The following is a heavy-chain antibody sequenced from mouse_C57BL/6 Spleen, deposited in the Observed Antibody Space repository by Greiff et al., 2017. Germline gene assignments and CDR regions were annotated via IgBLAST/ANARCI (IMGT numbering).Heavy chain of an antibody. J-gene: IGHJ4*01. CDR3: ARRISSYDRAMDY. Sequence: QVQLQQPGAELVMPGASVKLSCKASGYTFTSYWMHWVQQRPGQGLEWIGEIDPSDSYTNYNQKFKGKSTLTVDKSSSTAYMQLSSLTSEDSAVYYCARRISSYDRAMDYWGQGTSVTVSS. CDR2: IDPSDSYT. D-gene: IGHD1-1*01. CDR1: GYTFTSYW. V-gene: IGHV1-69*01.